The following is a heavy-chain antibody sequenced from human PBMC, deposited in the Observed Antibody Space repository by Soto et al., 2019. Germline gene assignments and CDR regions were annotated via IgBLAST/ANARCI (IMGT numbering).Heavy chain of an antibody. V-gene: IGHV4-34*01. CDR3: ARGGTVHTAIKQYFDY. D-gene: IGHD5-18*01. J-gene: IGHJ4*02. Sequence: PSETLSLTCAVYGGSFSGYYWSWIRQPPGKGLEWIGEINHSGSTNYNPSLKSRVTISVDTSKNQFSLKLSSVTAADTAVYYCARGGTVHTAIKQYFDYWGQGTLVTVSS. CDR2: INHSGST. CDR1: GGSFSGYY.